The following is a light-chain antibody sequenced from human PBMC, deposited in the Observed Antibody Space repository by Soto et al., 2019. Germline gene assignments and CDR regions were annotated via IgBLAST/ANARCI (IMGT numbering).Light chain of an antibody. CDR3: QQYYSYPIT. J-gene: IGKJ5*01. CDR1: QSISSY. CDR2: AAS. V-gene: IGKV1-39*01. Sequence: DIQMTQSPSSLSASVGDRVAITCRASQSISSYLNWYQQKPGKAPKLLIYAASTLQSGVPSRFSGSGSGTDFTLTISCLQSEDFATYYCQQYYSYPITCGQGTRREIK.